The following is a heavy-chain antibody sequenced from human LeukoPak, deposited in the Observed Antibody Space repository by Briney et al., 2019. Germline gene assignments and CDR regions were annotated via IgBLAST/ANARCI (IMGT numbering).Heavy chain of an antibody. CDR2: IYYSGST. Sequence: SETLSLTCTVAGYSISGYYWSWIRQPPGKGLEWIGYIYYSGSTNYSPSLKSRVTISVDTSKNQFSLKLSSVTAADTAVYYCARGVYDTSGYWSYYFDYWGQGTLVTVSS. CDR1: GYSISGYY. CDR3: ARGVYDTSGYWSYYFDY. J-gene: IGHJ4*02. V-gene: IGHV4-59*01. D-gene: IGHD3-22*01.